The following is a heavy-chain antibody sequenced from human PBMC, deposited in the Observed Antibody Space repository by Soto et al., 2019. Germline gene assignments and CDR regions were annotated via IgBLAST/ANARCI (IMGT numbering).Heavy chain of an antibody. Sequence: SETLSLTCTVSSGSISSYYWSWIRQPPGKGLEWIGYISYSGSTNYNPSLKSRVTMSVDTSKNQFSLKLTSVTAADTAVYYCARDGCNSASCYDYWGRGTLVTVSS. D-gene: IGHD2-2*01. CDR2: ISYSGST. CDR1: SGSISSYY. J-gene: IGHJ4*02. V-gene: IGHV4-59*01. CDR3: ARDGCNSASCYDY.